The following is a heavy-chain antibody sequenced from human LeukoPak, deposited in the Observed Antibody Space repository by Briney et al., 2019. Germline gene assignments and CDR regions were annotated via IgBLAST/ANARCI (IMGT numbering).Heavy chain of an antibody. Sequence: GASVKVSCKTSGYNFTTYFITWVRQAPGQGLEWMGWISPYNGHTKCAHNLQGRVTMTTDTSTTTAFMELRSLMSDDTAVYYCAREGVSRKFDSWGQGTLVTVSS. CDR2: ISPYNGHT. J-gene: IGHJ5*01. V-gene: IGHV1-18*04. CDR1: GYNFTTYF. D-gene: IGHD5/OR15-5a*01. CDR3: AREGVSRKFDS.